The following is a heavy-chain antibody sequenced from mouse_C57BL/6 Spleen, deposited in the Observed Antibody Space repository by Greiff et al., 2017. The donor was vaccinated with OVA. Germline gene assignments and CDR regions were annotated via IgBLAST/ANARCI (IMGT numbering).Heavy chain of an antibody. CDR3: ARETDDYDVGFAY. CDR2: IYPGSGNT. V-gene: IGHV1-76*01. Sequence: VQLVESGAELVRPGASVKLSCKASGYTFTDYYINWVKQRPGQGLEWIARIYPGSGNTYYNEKFKGKATLTAEKSSSTAYMQLSSLTSEDSAVYFCARETDDYDVGFAYWGQGTLVTVSA. CDR1: GYTFTDYY. D-gene: IGHD2-4*01. J-gene: IGHJ3*01.